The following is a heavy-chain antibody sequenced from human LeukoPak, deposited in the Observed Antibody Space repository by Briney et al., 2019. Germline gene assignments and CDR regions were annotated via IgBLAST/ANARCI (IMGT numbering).Heavy chain of an antibody. D-gene: IGHD5-12*01. CDR2: IYPGDSDT. Sequence: GESLKISCKSSGHSFTSYWIGWVRQMPGKGLEWMGNIYPGDSDTRYTPPFQGQVTISADKSISTAYLQWSSLKASDTAIYYCARIMADIYYFDDWGQGTLVTVSS. V-gene: IGHV5-51*01. J-gene: IGHJ4*02. CDR3: ARIMADIYYFDD. CDR1: GHSFTSYW.